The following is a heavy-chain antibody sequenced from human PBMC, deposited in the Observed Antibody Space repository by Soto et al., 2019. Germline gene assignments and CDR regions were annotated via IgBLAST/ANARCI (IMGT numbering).Heavy chain of an antibody. V-gene: IGHV1-2*04. CDR3: ARARPTPSTMIVAAPGY. CDR2: INPNSGGT. Sequence: ASAKVGCTASGYTFTGYYLHWVRQAPGPGLEWMGWINPNSGGTNYAQKFQGCVTMTRDTSISTAYMELSSLRSEDTDVYYCARARPTPSTMIVAAPGYWGQGTLVTVSS. D-gene: IGHD3-22*01. J-gene: IGHJ4*02. CDR1: GYTFTGYY.